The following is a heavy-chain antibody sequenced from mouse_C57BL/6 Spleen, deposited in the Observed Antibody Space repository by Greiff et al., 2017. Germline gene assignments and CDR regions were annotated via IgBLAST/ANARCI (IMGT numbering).Heavy chain of an antibody. D-gene: IGHD2-4*01. CDR1: GYSFTDYN. V-gene: IGHV1-39*01. Sequence: EVKLMESGPELVKPGASVKISCKASGYSFTDYNMNWVKQSNGKSLEWIGVINPNYGTTSYNQKFKGKATLTVDQSSSTAYMQLNSLTSEDSAVYYCAPIYYDYDEGFAYWGQGTLVTVSA. J-gene: IGHJ3*01. CDR2: INPNYGTT. CDR3: APIYYDYDEGFAY.